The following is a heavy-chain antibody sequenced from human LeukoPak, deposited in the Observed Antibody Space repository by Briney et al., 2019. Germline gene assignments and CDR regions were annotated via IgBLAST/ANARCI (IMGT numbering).Heavy chain of an antibody. CDR2: IYYSGST. CDR1: GGSISSSSYY. J-gene: IGHJ3*02. V-gene: IGHV4-39*07. D-gene: IGHD3-22*01. CDR3: ARKDTYYYDSSGYAEAFDI. Sequence: SETLSLTCTVSGGSISSSSYYWGWIRQPPGKGLEWIGSIYYSGSTYYNPSLKSRVTISVDTSKNQFSLKLSSVTAADTAVYYCARKDTYYYDSSGYAEAFDIWGQGTMVTVSS.